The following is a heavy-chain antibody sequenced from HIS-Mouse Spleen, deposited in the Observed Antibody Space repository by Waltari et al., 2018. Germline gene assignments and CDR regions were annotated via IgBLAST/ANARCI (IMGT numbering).Heavy chain of an antibody. D-gene: IGHD3-3*01. CDR2: LYYSGRT. Sequence: QVQLQESGPGLVKPSQTLSLTCTVSGGSISSGGYYWSWIRQHPGKGLEWIGYLYYSGRTYHKPPLKSRVTISVDTSKNQFSLKLSSVTAADTAVYYCARSPYYDFWSGYSDNWFDPWGQGTLVTVSS. J-gene: IGHJ5*02. V-gene: IGHV4-31*03. CDR3: ARSPYYDFWSGYSDNWFDP. CDR1: GGSISSGGYY.